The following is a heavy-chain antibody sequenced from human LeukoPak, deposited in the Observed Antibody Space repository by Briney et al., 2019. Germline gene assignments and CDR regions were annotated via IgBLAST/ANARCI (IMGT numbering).Heavy chain of an antibody. V-gene: IGHV3-21*01. CDR2: ISSSSSYI. D-gene: IGHD3-22*01. CDR1: GFTFSSYS. Sequence: GGSLRLSCAASGFTFSSYSMNWVRQAPGKGLEWVSSISSSSSYIYYADSVKGRSTISRDNAKNSLYLQMNSLRAEDTAVYYCASERSGYYFFDYWGQGTLVTVSS. CDR3: ASERSGYYFFDY. J-gene: IGHJ4*02.